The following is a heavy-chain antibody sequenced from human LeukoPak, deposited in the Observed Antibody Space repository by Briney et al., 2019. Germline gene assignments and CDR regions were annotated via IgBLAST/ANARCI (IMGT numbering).Heavy chain of an antibody. CDR2: ISPYNDDT. V-gene: IGHV1-18*01. D-gene: IGHD2-2*01. J-gene: IGHJ4*02. Sequence: GASVKVSCKASGYSFTSLGISWVRQAPGQGLEWLGWISPYNDDTKYAQKFQGRVTMTTDTYTNTVYMELRSLRSDDTAVYYCGREHCDTTRCFGVDYWGQGTLVTVSS. CDR1: GYSFTSLG. CDR3: GREHCDTTRCFGVDY.